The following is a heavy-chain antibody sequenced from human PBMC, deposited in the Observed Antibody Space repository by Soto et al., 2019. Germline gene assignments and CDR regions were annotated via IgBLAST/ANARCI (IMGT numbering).Heavy chain of an antibody. CDR2: ISGSGGST. D-gene: IGHD3-10*01. V-gene: IGHV3-23*01. CDR3: AKDPSGPNVFFDY. Sequence: ETLRLSCAASGFTFSSYAMSWVRQAPGKGLEWVSAISGSGGSTYYADSVKGRFTISRDNSKNTLYLQMNSLRAEDTAVYYCAKDPSGPNVFFDYWGQGTLVTVSS. J-gene: IGHJ4*02. CDR1: GFTFSSYA.